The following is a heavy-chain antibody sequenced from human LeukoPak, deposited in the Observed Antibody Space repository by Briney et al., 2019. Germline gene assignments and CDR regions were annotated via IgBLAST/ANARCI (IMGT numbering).Heavy chain of an antibody. CDR2: INSDGRST. D-gene: IGHD6-19*01. CDR3: ARDLSSSGWSFDY. J-gene: IGHJ4*02. Sequence: GGSLRLSCAASGFTFSNYWMHWVRQAPGKGLVWVSRINSDGRSTNYADSVKDRFTISRDNAKNTLFLQMNSLRAEDAAVYYCARDLSSSGWSFDYWGQGTLVTVSS. V-gene: IGHV3-74*01. CDR1: GFTFSNYW.